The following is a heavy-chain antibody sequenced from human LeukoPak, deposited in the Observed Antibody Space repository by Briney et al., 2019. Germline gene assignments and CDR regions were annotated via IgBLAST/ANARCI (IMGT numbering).Heavy chain of an antibody. Sequence: ASVNVSCKASGYTFTTYGLSWVRQAPGQGLEGMGWVSTYNGNTNYAQKLRGRVIMTTDASTSTAFVELWSLTSDDTAVYYCTRDRHYKFDYWGQGTLVTVSS. V-gene: IGHV1-18*01. CDR2: VSTYNGNT. D-gene: IGHD1-14*01. CDR3: TRDRHYKFDY. CDR1: GYTFTTYG. J-gene: IGHJ4*02.